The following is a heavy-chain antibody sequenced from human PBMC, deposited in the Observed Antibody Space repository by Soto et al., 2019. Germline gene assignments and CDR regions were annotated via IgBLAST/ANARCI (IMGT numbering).Heavy chain of an antibody. V-gene: IGHV1-18*01. J-gene: IGHJ6*03. CDR2: ISAYNGNT. D-gene: IGHD3-22*01. Sequence: ASVKVSCKASGYTFTSYGISWVRQAPGQGLEWMGWISAYNGNTNYAQKLQGRVTMTTDTSTSTAYMELSRLRSEDTAVYYCATVKGEAPRPTDYYTTYMDVLCKDNTVTVS. CDR3: ATVKGEAPRPTDYYTTYMDV. CDR1: GYTFTSYG.